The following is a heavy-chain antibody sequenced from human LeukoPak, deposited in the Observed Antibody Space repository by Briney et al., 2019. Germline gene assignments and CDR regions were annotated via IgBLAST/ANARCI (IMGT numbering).Heavy chain of an antibody. CDR1: GGSFSDYY. V-gene: IGHV4-34*01. Sequence: PSETLSLTCAVYGGSFSDYYWSWFRQPSGKGLEWIGEIYPSGATFYNPSLKSRVTVSKDTSKSQFSLNLRFVTAADTALYYCAGYHNWFLNDHWGQGTLVTVSS. J-gene: IGHJ4*02. D-gene: IGHD1-1*01. CDR2: IYPSGAT. CDR3: AGYHNWFLNDH.